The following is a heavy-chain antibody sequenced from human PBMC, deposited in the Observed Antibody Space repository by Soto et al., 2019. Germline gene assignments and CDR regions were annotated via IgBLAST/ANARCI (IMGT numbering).Heavy chain of an antibody. V-gene: IGHV1-18*04. Sequence: QVQLVQSGVEVKKPGASVKVSCKASGYTFISHGISWVRQAPGQGLEWMGWISGKNGNTNYAQKLQGRVTLTTDTSTSTAYMELRSLRSDDTAVYYCVRVSSSIVVVPDYGMDVWGQGTTVNVSS. CDR3: VRVSSSIVVVPDYGMDV. CDR2: ISGKNGNT. D-gene: IGHD2-15*01. CDR1: GYTFISHG. J-gene: IGHJ6*02.